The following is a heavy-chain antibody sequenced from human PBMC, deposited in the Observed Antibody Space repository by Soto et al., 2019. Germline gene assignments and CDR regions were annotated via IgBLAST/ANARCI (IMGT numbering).Heavy chain of an antibody. V-gene: IGHV3-23*01. D-gene: IGHD3-22*01. Sequence: GGPLRLSCAASGFTFSSYAMNWVRQAPGKGLEWVSTISGSGGSTYYADSVKGRFTISRDNSKNTLYLHMNSLRAEDTAVYYCAKAPMFHDSSGYYEPFDFWGQGTLVTVSS. CDR1: GFTFSSYA. CDR2: ISGSGGST. CDR3: AKAPMFHDSSGYYEPFDF. J-gene: IGHJ4*02.